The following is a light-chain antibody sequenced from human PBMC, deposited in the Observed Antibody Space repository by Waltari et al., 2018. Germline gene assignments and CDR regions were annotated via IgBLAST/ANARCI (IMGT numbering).Light chain of an antibody. CDR3: QSYDSSLSVSWV. CDR1: SSNIGAGYD. CDR2: GTS. V-gene: IGLV1-40*01. Sequence: QSVLTQPPSVSGAPGQRVTISCTGSSSNIGAGYDVHWYQQLPGTAPKLLIYGTSNRPSGVPDRFSGSKSGTSASLAITGLQAEDEADYYCQSYDSSLSVSWVFGGGTKLTVL. J-gene: IGLJ3*02.